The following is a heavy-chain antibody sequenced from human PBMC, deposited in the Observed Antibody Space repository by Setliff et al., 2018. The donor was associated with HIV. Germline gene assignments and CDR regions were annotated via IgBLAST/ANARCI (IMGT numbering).Heavy chain of an antibody. CDR2: IHTSGNT. J-gene: IGHJ4*02. Sequence: PSETLSLTCTVSGGSISSGSYYWSGIRQPAGKGLEWIGRIHTSGNTNYNPSLKSRVTISVDTSNNQCSLKLSSVTAAGTTVYYCARHFYYSGSRMWAGLDSWGQGTLVTAPQ. CDR1: GGSISSGSYY. CDR3: ARHFYYSGSRMWAGLDS. V-gene: IGHV4-61*02. D-gene: IGHD3-10*01.